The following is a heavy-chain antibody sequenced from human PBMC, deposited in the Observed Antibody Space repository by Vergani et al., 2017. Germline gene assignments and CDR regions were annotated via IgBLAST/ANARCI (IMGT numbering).Heavy chain of an antibody. Sequence: EVQLVESGGGLVQPGGSLRLSCAASGFTVSSNYMSWVRQAPGKGLEWVSVSYSGGSTYYADSVKGRFTISRHNSKNTLYLQMNSLRAEDTAVYYCARERYSYGYVVLPGAEPDYYYYCMDVWGQGTTVTVSS. V-gene: IGHV3-53*04. CDR2: SYSGGST. CDR3: ARERYSYGYVVLPGAEPDYYYYCMDV. D-gene: IGHD5-18*01. CDR1: GFTVSSNY. J-gene: IGHJ6*02.